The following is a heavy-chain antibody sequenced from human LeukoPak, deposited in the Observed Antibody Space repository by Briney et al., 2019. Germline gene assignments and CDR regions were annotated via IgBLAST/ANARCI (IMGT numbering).Heavy chain of an antibody. D-gene: IGHD6-13*01. CDR2: IYYSGST. CDR1: GGSISSSSYY. Sequence: PSETLSLTCTVSGGSISSSSYYWGWIRQPPGKGLEWIVSIYYSGSTNYNPSPKSRVTISVDTSKNQFSLPLSSVTAADTAVYYCARTGIAAAGRYWYFGLWGRGTLVTVSS. V-gene: IGHV4-39*07. CDR3: ARTGIAAAGRYWYFGL. J-gene: IGHJ2*01.